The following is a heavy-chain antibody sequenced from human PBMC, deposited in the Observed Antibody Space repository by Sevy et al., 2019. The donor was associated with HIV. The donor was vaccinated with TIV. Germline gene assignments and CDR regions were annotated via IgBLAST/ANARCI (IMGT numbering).Heavy chain of an antibody. CDR3: ARGATVTTIFDY. D-gene: IGHD4-17*01. V-gene: IGHV4-4*07. J-gene: IGHJ4*02. CDR1: GGSISSYY. CDR2: IYTSGST. Sequence: SETLSLTCTVSGGSISSYYWSWIRQPAGKGLEWIGRIYTSGSTNYNPSLKSRVTMSVDTSKNQFSLKLSSVTAADTAGYYCARGATVTTIFDYWGQGTLVTVSS.